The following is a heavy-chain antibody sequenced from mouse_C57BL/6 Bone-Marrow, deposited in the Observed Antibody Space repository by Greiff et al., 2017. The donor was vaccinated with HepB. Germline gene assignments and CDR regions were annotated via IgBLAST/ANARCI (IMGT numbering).Heavy chain of an antibody. CDR2: ISSGGSYT. D-gene: IGHD3-2*02. CDR3: ARRGAAQATWFAY. J-gene: IGHJ3*01. CDR1: GFTFSSYG. V-gene: IGHV5-6*02. Sequence: EVKVVESGGDLVKPGGSLKFSCAASGFTFSSYGMSWVRQTPDKRLEWVATISSGGSYTYYPDSVKGRFTISRDNAKNTLYLQMSSLKSEDTAMYYCARRGAAQATWFAYWGQGTLVTVSA.